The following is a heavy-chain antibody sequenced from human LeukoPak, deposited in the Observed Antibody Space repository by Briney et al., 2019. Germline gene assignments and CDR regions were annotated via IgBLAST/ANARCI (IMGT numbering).Heavy chain of an antibody. CDR3: ASPYCSSTSCSTLHDY. Sequence: PGGSLRLSCAASGFTFSSYWMTWVRQAPGKGLEWVANIKQDGGEKYYVDSVKGRFTISRDNAKSSLYLQMNSLRAEDTAVYYCASPYCSSTSCSTLHDYWGQGTLVTVSS. V-gene: IGHV3-7*01. CDR1: GFTFSSYW. CDR2: IKQDGGEK. J-gene: IGHJ4*02. D-gene: IGHD2-2*01.